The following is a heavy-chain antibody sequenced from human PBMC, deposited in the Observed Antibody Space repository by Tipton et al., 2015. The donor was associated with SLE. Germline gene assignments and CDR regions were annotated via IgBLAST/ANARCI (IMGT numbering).Heavy chain of an antibody. CDR2: ISHSGST. CDR1: GDSISGYY. J-gene: IGHJ3*02. CDR3: ARHLTGDRAFDI. Sequence: GLVKPSETLSPTCTVSGDSISGYYWNWIRQPPGKGLEWIAYISHSGSTKYNPSLKSRVTVSVDTSKNQFSLNLKSVTATDTAVYYCARHLTGDRAFDIWGQGTLVTVSS. D-gene: IGHD7-27*01. V-gene: IGHV4-59*08.